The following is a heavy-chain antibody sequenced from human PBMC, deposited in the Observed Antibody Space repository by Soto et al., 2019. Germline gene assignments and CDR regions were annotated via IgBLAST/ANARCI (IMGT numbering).Heavy chain of an antibody. J-gene: IGHJ4*02. V-gene: IGHV1-2*04. CDR1: GYTFTGYY. D-gene: IGHD6-13*01. Sequence: ASVKVSCKASGYTFTGYYMHWVRQAPGQGLEWMGWINPNSGGTNYAQKFQGWVTMTRGTSISTAYMELSRLRSDDTAVYYCARVPRYSSSWYYPLYDYWGQGTLVTVSS. CDR3: ARVPRYSSSWYYPLYDY. CDR2: INPNSGGT.